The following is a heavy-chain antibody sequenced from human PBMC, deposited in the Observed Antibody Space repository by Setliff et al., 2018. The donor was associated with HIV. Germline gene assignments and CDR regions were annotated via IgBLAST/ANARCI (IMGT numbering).Heavy chain of an antibody. V-gene: IGHV3-30*18. CDR3: AKDRDEKWGSSPNDF. CDR1: GFALSVYG. CDR2: ISGNGGQK. Sequence: PGGSLRLSCAVAGFALSVYGMHWVRQAPGKGLEWVAAISGNGGQKYYAESVKGRFTISRDTSKNTLYLQMNSLRAEDTGLYCCAKDRDEKWGSSPNDFWGQGTLVTVSS. J-gene: IGHJ4*02. D-gene: IGHD1-26*01.